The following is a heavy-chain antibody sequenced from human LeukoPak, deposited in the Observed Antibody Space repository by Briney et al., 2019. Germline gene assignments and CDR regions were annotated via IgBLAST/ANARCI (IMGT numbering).Heavy chain of an antibody. J-gene: IGHJ6*03. V-gene: IGHV4-59*01. CDR1: GGSISSYY. CDR3: ARTFGGYSYGYVFYYYYYMDV. Sequence: PSETLSLTCTVSGGSISSYYWSWIRQPPGKGLEWIGYIYYSGSTNYNPSLKSRVTISVDTSKNQFSLKLSSVTAADTAVYYCARTFGGYSYGYVFYYYYYMDVWGKGTTVTVSS. D-gene: IGHD5-18*01. CDR2: IYYSGST.